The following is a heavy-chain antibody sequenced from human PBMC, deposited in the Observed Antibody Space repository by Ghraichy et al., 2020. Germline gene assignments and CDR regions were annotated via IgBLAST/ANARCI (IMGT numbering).Heavy chain of an antibody. Sequence: SETLSLTCSVSGAFISSYYLTWIRQPPGKGLEWIGNIYDSGSTHYNPSLMRRVTISIDTSKSQFSLKLRSVTAADTAVYYCARIVIPGRLLEADYWGQGTXVTXXS. V-gene: IGHV4-59*01. CDR2: IYDSGST. J-gene: IGHJ4*02. CDR1: GAFISSYY. CDR3: ARIVIPGRLLEADY. D-gene: IGHD2-21*01.